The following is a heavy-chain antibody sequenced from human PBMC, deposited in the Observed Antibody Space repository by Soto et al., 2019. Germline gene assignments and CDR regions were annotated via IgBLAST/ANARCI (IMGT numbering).Heavy chain of an antibody. CDR2: IDWDDEK. D-gene: IGHD6-13*01. J-gene: IGHJ4*02. Sequence: SGPTLVNPTQTLTLTCTFSGFSLSTSAMCVSWIRRPPGKTLDWLAVIDWDDEKFYSTSLKTRLTISKDTSNNQVVLTMTNMDPEDTGTYYCARTRAADGSFLFDYWGQGTLVTVSS. CDR1: GFSLSTSAMC. CDR3: ARTRAADGSFLFDY. V-gene: IGHV2-70*01.